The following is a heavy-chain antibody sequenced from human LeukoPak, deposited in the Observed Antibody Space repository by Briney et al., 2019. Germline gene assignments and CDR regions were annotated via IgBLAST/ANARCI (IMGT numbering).Heavy chain of an antibody. CDR1: GFTFSSYS. CDR3: ARDLAEPQDGMDV. CDR2: ISSSSSYI. D-gene: IGHD3-16*01. Sequence: GGSLTLSCAASGFTFSSYSMNWVRQAPGKGLEWVSSISSSSSYIYYADSVKGRFTISRDNAKNSLYLQMNSLRAEDTAVYYCARDLAEPQDGMDVWGQGTTVTVSS. J-gene: IGHJ6*02. V-gene: IGHV3-21*01.